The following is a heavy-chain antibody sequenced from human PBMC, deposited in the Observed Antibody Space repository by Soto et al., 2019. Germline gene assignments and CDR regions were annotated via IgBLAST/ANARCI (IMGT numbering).Heavy chain of an antibody. V-gene: IGHV1-69*06. Sequence: VQLEQSETEVRKPGSSVKLSCKTSGDSFNDYAISWVRQAPGQGLEWMGGIIPIFGTSKYAQKLQGRVTISADTSTSTAYMELSSLRSEDTATYYCARDPGRSTNRWRVRQVADGDYYVMDVWGQGTTVTVSS. CDR2: IIPIFGTS. CDR1: GDSFNDYA. J-gene: IGHJ6*02. D-gene: IGHD2-8*01. CDR3: ARDPGRSTNRWRVRQVADGDYYVMDV.